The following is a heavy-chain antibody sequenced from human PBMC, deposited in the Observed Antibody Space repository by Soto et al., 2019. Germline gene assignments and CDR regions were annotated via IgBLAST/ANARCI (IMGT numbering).Heavy chain of an antibody. CDR2: IKSAGSEK. V-gene: IGHV3-7*05. CDR1: GFSLSNYW. J-gene: IGHJ2*01. Sequence: EVQLVESGGGLVQPGGSLRLSCEASGFSLSNYWMSWVRQAPGEGPEWVASIKSAGSEKNYVDAVRGRFTVSRDNAKKSLFLQMNSLRADDTAVYYCARDVIWGRGSLVFVSS. CDR3: ARDVI.